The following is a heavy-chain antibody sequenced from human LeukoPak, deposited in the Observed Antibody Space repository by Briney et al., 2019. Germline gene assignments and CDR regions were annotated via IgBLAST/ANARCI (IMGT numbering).Heavy chain of an antibody. V-gene: IGHV1-18*01. Sequence: ASVTVSCKASGYTFTSYGISWVRQAPGQGLEWMGLISAYNGNTNYVQKLQGRVTMTTDTSTSTAYMELRSLRSDDTAVYYCAREYMVRGVIITYYGMDVWGQGTTVTVSS. CDR3: AREYMVRGVIITYYGMDV. CDR1: GYTFTSYG. J-gene: IGHJ6*02. D-gene: IGHD3-10*01. CDR2: ISAYNGNT.